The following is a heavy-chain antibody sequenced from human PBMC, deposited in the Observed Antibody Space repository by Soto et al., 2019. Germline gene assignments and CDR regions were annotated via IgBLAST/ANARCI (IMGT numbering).Heavy chain of an antibody. J-gene: IGHJ4*02. CDR3: SSWHYDY. CDR2: PYYRSKWYN. V-gene: IGHV6-1*01. CDR1: GDSVSSDSAA. D-gene: IGHD2-15*01. Sequence: QVQLQQSGPGLVKPSQTLSLTCAISGDSVSSDSAAWNWIRQSPSRGLEWLGRPYYRSKWYNDYAASVKSRITINPDTSKTHYSLQMNSVTPEDTAVYYCSSWHYDYWGQGTLVTVSS.